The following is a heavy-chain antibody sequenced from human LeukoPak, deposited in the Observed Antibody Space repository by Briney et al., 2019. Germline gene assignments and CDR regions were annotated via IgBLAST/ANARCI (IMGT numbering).Heavy chain of an antibody. V-gene: IGHV1-46*01. D-gene: IGHD3-16*01. J-gene: IGHJ3*01. CDR1: GYTLTSHY. Sequence: GASVKVSCKASGYTLTSHYMHWVRQAPGQGLKWMGLISPRGGATIYGQKFQGRVTMTSDTSTSTVYMELSSLRPADTAVYYCASGMQLRVGELFLDTRYDGFDLWGQGTMVTVSS. CDR3: ASGMQLRVGELFLDTRYDGFDL. CDR2: ISPRGGAT.